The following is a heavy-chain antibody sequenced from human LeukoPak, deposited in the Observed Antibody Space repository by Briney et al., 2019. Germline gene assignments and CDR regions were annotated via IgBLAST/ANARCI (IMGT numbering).Heavy chain of an antibody. CDR3: ARDVGLEYCSSTSCPYGMDV. D-gene: IGHD2-2*01. V-gene: IGHV1-46*01. Sequence: ASVKVSCKASGYTLTSYYLHWVRQAPGQGLEWMAIINPSGGSTGHAQKFQGRVTMTRDTSASTVYMELRSLRSDDTAVYYCARDVGLEYCSSTSCPYGMDVWGQGTTVTVSS. CDR2: INPSGGST. CDR1: GYTLTSYY. J-gene: IGHJ6*02.